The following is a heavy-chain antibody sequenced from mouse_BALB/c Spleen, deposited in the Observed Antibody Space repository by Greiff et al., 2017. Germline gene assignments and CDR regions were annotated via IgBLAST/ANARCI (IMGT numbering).Heavy chain of an antibody. D-gene: IGHD2-1*01. CDR1: GYAFSSYW. Sequence: VQVVESGAELVRPGSSVKISCKASGYAFSSYWMNWVKQRPGQGLEWIGQIYPGDGDTNYNGKFKGKATLTADKSSSPAYMQLSSLTSEDSAVYFCAREGNYHYPMDYWGQGTSVTVAS. CDR2: IYPGDGDT. V-gene: IGHV1-80*01. J-gene: IGHJ4*01. CDR3: AREGNYHYPMDY.